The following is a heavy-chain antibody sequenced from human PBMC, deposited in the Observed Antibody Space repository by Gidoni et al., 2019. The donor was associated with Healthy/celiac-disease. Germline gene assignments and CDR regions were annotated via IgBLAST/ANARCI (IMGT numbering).Heavy chain of an antibody. Sequence: QVKLQQWGAGLLKPSETLSPTCAVDGGSFSGYYWSWIRQPPGKGLEWIGEINHSGSTNYNPSLKRRVTISVATSKNQFSLKLSSVTAADTAVYYCARGLSGYDSSGYYYFDYWGQGTLVTVSS. CDR3: ARGLSGYDSSGYYYFDY. V-gene: IGHV4-34*01. CDR2: INHSGST. CDR1: GGSFSGYY. J-gene: IGHJ4*02. D-gene: IGHD3-22*01.